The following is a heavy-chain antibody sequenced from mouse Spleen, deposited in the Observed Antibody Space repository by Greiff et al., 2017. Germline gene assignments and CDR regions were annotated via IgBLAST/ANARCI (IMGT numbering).Heavy chain of an antibody. J-gene: IGHJ4*01. V-gene: IGHV5-17*01. CDR2: ISSGSSTI. CDR1: GFTFSDYG. CDR3: ARPVAGAMDY. D-gene: IGHD1-1*01. Sequence: EVQLVESGGGLVKPGGSLKLSCAASGFTFSDYGMHWVRQAPEKGLEWVAYISSGSSTIYYADTVKGRFTISRDHAKNTLFLQMTSLRSEDTAMYYCARPVAGAMDYWGQGTSVTVSS.